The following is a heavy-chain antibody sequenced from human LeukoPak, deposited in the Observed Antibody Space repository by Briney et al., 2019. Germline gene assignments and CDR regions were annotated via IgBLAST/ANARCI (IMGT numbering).Heavy chain of an antibody. CDR1: GFTFSSYAM. J-gene: IGHJ4*02. D-gene: IGHD6-19*01. CDR2: IYHSGST. V-gene: IGHV4-4*02. CDR3: ARVVSSGWYRETFDY. Sequence: GSLRLSCAASGFTFSSYAMSWVRQPPGKGLEWIGEIYHSGSTNYNPSLKSRVTISVDKSKNQFSLKLSSVTAADTAVYHCARVVSSGWYRETFDYWGQGTLVTVSS.